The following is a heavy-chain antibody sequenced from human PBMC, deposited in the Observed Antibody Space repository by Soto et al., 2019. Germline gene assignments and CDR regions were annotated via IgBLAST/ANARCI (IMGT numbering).Heavy chain of an antibody. V-gene: IGHV3-23*01. D-gene: IGHD1-1*01. J-gene: IGHJ4*02. CDR1: GFTFSSYA. CDR2: IIGGGGST. Sequence: EVQLLESGGGLVQPGGSLRLSCAASGFTFSSYAMSWVRQAPGKGLEWVSAIIGGGGSTYYADYVQGRFTISRDNSKNTLHLQMNSLRADDTAVYYCVKESRGVAPTVTGYWGQGALVTVSS. CDR3: VKESRGVAPTVTGY.